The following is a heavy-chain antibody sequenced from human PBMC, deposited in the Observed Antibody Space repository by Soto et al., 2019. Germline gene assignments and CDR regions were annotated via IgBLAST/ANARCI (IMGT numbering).Heavy chain of an antibody. CDR1: GFTFSSYG. CDR3: ARDAQVVPAAMVGAAFDI. Sequence: QVQLEESGGGVVQPGRSLRLSCAASGFTFSSYGMHWVRQAPGKGLEWVAVIWYDGSNKYYADAVKGRFTISRDNSKNTLYLQMNSLRAEDTAVYYCARDAQVVPAAMVGAAFDIWGQGTMVTVSS. CDR2: IWYDGSNK. D-gene: IGHD2-2*01. V-gene: IGHV3-33*01. J-gene: IGHJ3*02.